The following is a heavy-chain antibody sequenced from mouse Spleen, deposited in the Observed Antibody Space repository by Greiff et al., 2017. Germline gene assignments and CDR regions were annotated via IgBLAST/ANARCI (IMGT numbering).Heavy chain of an antibody. J-gene: IGHJ3*01. CDR1: GFNIKDDY. D-gene: IGHD2-5*01. CDR2: IDPENGDT. V-gene: IGHV14-4*01. Sequence: EVKLQQSGAELVRPGASVKLSCTASGFNIKDDYMHWVKQRPEQGLEWIGWIDPENGDTEYASKFQGKATITADTSSNTAYLQLSSLTSEDTAVYYCTTFYSNYDAWFAYWGQGTLVTVSA. CDR3: TTFYSNYDAWFAY.